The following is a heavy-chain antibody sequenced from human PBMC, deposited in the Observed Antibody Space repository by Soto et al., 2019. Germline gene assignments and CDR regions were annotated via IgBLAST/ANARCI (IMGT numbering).Heavy chain of an antibody. V-gene: IGHV3-23*01. CDR2: ISETSTVT. CDR3: ARYIPGVRYYGMDV. D-gene: IGHD2-2*01. Sequence: PGVSLRLSCVASGFAFSSYAMKWVRQAPGKGLEWVSLISETSTVTYYADSVKGRFTISRDNSGNTLFLQTYSLRAEDTAVYYCARYIPGVRYYGMDVWGQGTTVTVSS. J-gene: IGHJ6*02. CDR1: GFAFSSYA.